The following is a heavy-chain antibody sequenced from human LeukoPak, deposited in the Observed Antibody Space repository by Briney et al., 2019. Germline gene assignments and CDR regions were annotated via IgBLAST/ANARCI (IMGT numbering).Heavy chain of an antibody. CDR2: INHSGST. Sequence: SETLSLTCAVYGGSFSGYYWSWIRQPPGKGLEWIGEINHSGSTNYNPSLKSRVTISVDMSKNQFSLKLKSLTAADTAVYYCAILTSAGFDPWGQGTLVTVSS. V-gene: IGHV4-34*01. D-gene: IGHD2-15*01. CDR3: AILTSAGFDP. J-gene: IGHJ5*02. CDR1: GGSFSGYY.